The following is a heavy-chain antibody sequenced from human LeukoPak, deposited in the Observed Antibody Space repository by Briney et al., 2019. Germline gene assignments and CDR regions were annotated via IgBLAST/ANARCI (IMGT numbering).Heavy chain of an antibody. D-gene: IGHD1-26*01. Sequence: HPGGSLRLSCAVSGFTFSTYDMSWVRQALGKGLEWVSAISGSGGSTYYADSVKGRFTISRDNSKNTLYLQLKSLRAEDTAVYYCAKDSSSGTYFDYWGQGTLVTVSS. CDR3: AKDSSSGTYFDY. J-gene: IGHJ4*02. V-gene: IGHV3-23*01. CDR2: ISGSGGST. CDR1: GFTFSTYD.